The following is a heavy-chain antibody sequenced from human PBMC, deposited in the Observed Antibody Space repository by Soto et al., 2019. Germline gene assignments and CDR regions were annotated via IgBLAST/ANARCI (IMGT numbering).Heavy chain of an antibody. CDR3: ANGYCSGTYSYTEHHNWFDP. V-gene: IGHV3-23*01. D-gene: IGHD2-2*01. CDR2: ISGRGDHT. Sequence: EVQLLESGGGLVQPGGSLRLSCGASGFTFDNYAMSWVRQAPGKGLEWVSAISGRGDHTYYADSVKGRFTISRDNSKNTLYLPMNRLRDEDTAVYYFANGYCSGTYSYTEHHNWFDPWGQGTLVTVSS. J-gene: IGHJ5*02. CDR1: GFTFDNYA.